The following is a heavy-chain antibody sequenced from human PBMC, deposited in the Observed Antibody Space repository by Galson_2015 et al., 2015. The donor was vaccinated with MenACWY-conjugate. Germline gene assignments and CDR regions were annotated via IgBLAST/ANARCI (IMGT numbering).Heavy chain of an antibody. D-gene: IGHD3-10*01. CDR3: ARDSRATTVWGLNRRKTIDYYYGMDV. V-gene: IGHV3-53*01. CDR1: GFTVSSSY. Sequence: SLRLSCAVSGFTVSSSYMTWVRQAPGKGLEWVSVIYSDGSTYNAGSVKGRFTISRDNSKNTVFLQMTSLRAEDTAMYYCARDSRATTVWGLNRRKTIDYYYGMDVWGQGTTVIVSS. J-gene: IGHJ6*02. CDR2: IYSDGST.